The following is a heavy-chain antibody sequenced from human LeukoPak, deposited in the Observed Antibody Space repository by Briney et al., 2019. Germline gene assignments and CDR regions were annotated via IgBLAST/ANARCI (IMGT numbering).Heavy chain of an antibody. CDR3: AKFRWFGELSRGGWFDP. CDR1: GFTFSDYY. J-gene: IGHJ5*02. CDR2: ISSSGSTI. Sequence: GGSLRLSCAASGFTFSDYYMSWIRQAPGKGLEWVSYISSSGSTIYYADSVKGRFTISRDNAKNSLYLQMNSLRAEDTAVYYCAKFRWFGELSRGGWFDPWGQGTLVTVSS. D-gene: IGHD3-10*01. V-gene: IGHV3-11*04.